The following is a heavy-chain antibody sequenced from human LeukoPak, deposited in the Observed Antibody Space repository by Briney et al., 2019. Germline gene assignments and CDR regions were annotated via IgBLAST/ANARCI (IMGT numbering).Heavy chain of an antibody. CDR1: GFTFSSYG. V-gene: IGHV3-30*18. CDR3: AKDGVPYSGSYLGDY. CDR2: ISYDGSNK. J-gene: IGHJ4*02. D-gene: IGHD1-26*01. Sequence: GRSLRLSCAASGFTFSSYGMHWVRQAPGKGLEWVAVISYDGSNKYYADSVKGRFTISRDNSKNTLYLQMNSLRAKDTAVYYCAKDGVPYSGSYLGDYWGQGTLVTVSS.